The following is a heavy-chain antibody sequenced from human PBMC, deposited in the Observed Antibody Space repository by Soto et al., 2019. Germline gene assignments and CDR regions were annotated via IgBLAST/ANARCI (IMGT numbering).Heavy chain of an antibody. J-gene: IGHJ4*02. CDR1: GFNFNTYW. D-gene: IGHD3-9*01. V-gene: IGHV3-7*05. Sequence: EAHLVESGGGLFQPGGSLRLSCAASGFNFNTYWMSWVRQAPGKGLEWVAIIKQDGSEKLYVDSLEGRFTISRDNAKKSLYLQMDSLRVDDTAVYYCAGGTGWLSDSWGQGTLVIVSS. CDR3: AGGTGWLSDS. CDR2: IKQDGSEK.